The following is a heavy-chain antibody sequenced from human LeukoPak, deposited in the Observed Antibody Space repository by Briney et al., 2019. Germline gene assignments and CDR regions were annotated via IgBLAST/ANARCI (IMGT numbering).Heavy chain of an antibody. CDR2: IYTSGST. V-gene: IGHV4-4*07. CDR1: GGSISSYY. CDR3: ARVAHPGGVSYYGSGYDAFDI. Sequence: PSETLSLTCTVSGGSISSYYWSWIRQPAGKGLELIGRIYTSGSTNYNPSLKSRVTMSVDTSKNQFSLKLSSVTAADTAVYYCARVAHPGGVSYYGSGYDAFDIWGQGTMVTVSS. J-gene: IGHJ3*02. D-gene: IGHD3-10*01.